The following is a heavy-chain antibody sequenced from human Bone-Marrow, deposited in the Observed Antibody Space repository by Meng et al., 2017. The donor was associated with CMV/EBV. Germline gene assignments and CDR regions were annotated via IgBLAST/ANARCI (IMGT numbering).Heavy chain of an antibody. D-gene: IGHD3-10*01. J-gene: IGHJ6*02. CDR3: ARDSHYYGSGSYVSYYYYYGMDV. V-gene: IGHV3-30-3*01. CDR2: ISYDGSNK. Sequence: GGSLRLSCAASGFTFSSYAMHWVRQAPGKGLEWVAVISYDGSNKYYADSVKGRFTISRDNSKNTLYLQMNSLRAEDTAVYYCARDSHYYGSGSYVSYYYYYGMDVWGQGTTVTVSS. CDR1: GFTFSSYA.